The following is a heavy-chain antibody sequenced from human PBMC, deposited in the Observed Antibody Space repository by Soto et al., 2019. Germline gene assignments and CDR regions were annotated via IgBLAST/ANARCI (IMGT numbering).Heavy chain of an antibody. Sequence: GGSLRLSCAASGFTFSSYAMSWVRQAPGKGLEWVSAISGSGGSTYYADSVKGRFTISRDNSKNTLYLQMNSLRAEDTAVYYCAKDVRIAVAGHSYNWFDPWGQGTLVTVSS. V-gene: IGHV3-23*01. CDR2: ISGSGGST. CDR1: GFTFSSYA. CDR3: AKDVRIAVAGHSYNWFDP. J-gene: IGHJ5*02. D-gene: IGHD6-19*01.